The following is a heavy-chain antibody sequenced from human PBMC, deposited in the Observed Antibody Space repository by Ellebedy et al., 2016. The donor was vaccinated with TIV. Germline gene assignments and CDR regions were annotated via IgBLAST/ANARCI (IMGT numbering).Heavy chain of an antibody. D-gene: IGHD3-10*01. CDR1: GGSISRYY. V-gene: IGHV4-59*01. J-gene: IGHJ4*02. Sequence: PGGSLRLSCIVSGGSISRYYWSWIRQPPGGLEWIGNIYYTGTTNYNPSLQSRVTISLDTSKNQFSLRLTSVTAADTAVYYCARIGGVSFGERPIDYWGQGTLVTVSS. CDR3: ARIGGVSFGERPIDY. CDR2: IYYTGTT.